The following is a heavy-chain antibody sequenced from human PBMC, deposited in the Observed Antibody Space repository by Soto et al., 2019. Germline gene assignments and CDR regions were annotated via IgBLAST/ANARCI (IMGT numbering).Heavy chain of an antibody. CDR1: GFTFNTHW. J-gene: IGHJ4*02. Sequence: XVSLLLSCTASGFTFNTHWMHWVRQAPGKGLVWVSRIYFDGITTNYADSVKGRLTVSRDNAKNTVYLHVNTLRDEDTAVYYCARGGAMGVDYWGQGTLVTVSS. D-gene: IGHD1-26*01. CDR3: ARGGAMGVDY. CDR2: IYFDGITT. V-gene: IGHV3-74*01.